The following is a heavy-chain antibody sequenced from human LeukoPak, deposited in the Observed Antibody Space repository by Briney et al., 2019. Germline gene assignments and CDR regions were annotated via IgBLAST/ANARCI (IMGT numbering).Heavy chain of an antibody. CDR2: ISSSSSYI. Sequence: SGGSLRLSCAASGFTFSSYSMNWVRQAPGKGLEWVSSISSSSSYIYYADSVKGRFTISRDNAKNSLYLQMNSLRAEDTAVYYCARAGSSWYIPDAFDIWGQGTMVTVSS. D-gene: IGHD6-13*01. CDR1: GFTFSSYS. J-gene: IGHJ3*02. V-gene: IGHV3-21*01. CDR3: ARAGSSWYIPDAFDI.